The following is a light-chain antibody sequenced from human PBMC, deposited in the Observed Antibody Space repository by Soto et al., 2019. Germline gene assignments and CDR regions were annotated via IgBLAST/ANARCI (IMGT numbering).Light chain of an antibody. V-gene: IGKV3-20*01. CDR1: QSVSNNY. CDR2: DAS. Sequence: EIVLTQSPGTLSLSPGERATLSCRASQSVSNNYLAWYQQKPGQAPRLLIYDASTRATGIPARFSGSGTETDFTLSITRLEPEDFGVYYCQQYGRSPFNFGQGTRLEIK. CDR3: QQYGRSPFN. J-gene: IGKJ5*01.